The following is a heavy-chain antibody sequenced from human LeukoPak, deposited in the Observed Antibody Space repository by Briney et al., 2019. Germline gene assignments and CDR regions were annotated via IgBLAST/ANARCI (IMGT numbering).Heavy chain of an antibody. V-gene: IGHV3-23*01. CDR2: ISGSGGST. CDR1: GFTFSSYA. CDR3: ARDNFRYYYDSSGYLDY. D-gene: IGHD3-22*01. Sequence: GGSLRLSCAASGFTFSSYAMSWVRQAPGKGLEWVSAISGSGGSTYYADSVKGRFTISRDNSKNTLYLQMNSLRAEDTAMYYCARDNFRYYYDSSGYLDYWGQGTLVTVSS. J-gene: IGHJ4*02.